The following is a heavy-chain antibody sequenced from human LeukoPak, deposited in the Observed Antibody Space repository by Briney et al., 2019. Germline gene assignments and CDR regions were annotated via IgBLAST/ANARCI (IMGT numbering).Heavy chain of an antibody. CDR2: INPNSGGT. V-gene: IGHV1-2*02. J-gene: IGHJ6*03. CDR1: GYTFTGYY. CDR3: ARGVLSSITIFGVLTMDV. Sequence: ASVKVSCKASGYTFTGYYMHWVRQAPGQGLEWMGWINPNSGGTNYAQKFQGRVTMTRDTSISTAYMELSRLRSDDTAVYYCARGVLSSITIFGVLTMDVWGKGTTVTVSS. D-gene: IGHD3-3*01.